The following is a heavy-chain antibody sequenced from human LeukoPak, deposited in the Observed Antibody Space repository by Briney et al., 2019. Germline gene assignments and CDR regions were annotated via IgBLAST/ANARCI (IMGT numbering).Heavy chain of an antibody. V-gene: IGHV3-21*01. D-gene: IGHD6-6*01. CDR1: GFTFSSYA. CDR3: ARAYSSSFFFDY. Sequence: GGSLRLSCAASGFTFSSYAMSWVRQAPGKGLEWVSSITSSSSFIYYADSLKGRFTISRDNAKNSLYLQMNSLRAEDTAVYYCARAYSSSFFFDYWGQGTLVTVSS. J-gene: IGHJ4*02. CDR2: ITSSSSFI.